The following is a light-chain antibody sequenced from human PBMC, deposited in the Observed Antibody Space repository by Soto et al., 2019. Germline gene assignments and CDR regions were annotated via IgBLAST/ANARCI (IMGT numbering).Light chain of an antibody. V-gene: IGLV2-14*03. Sequence: QSVLTQPASVSGSPGQSITISCTGSSRDVGGYNVVCWYQQQPGKAPKLIIYDVINRPSGVSHRFSGSRSGNTASLTISGLQAEDEANYYCSYYTISSTVTFGGGTKLTVL. CDR3: SYYTISSTVT. J-gene: IGLJ2*01. CDR2: DVI. CDR1: SRDVGGYNV.